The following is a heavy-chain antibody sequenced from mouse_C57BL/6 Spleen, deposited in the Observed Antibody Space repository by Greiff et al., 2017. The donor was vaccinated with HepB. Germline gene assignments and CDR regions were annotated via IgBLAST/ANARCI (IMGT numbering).Heavy chain of an antibody. CDR3: TTCSKDYAMDY. J-gene: IGHJ4*01. CDR2: IDPENGDT. D-gene: IGHD1-1*01. Sequence: VQLQQSGAELVRPGASVKLSCTASGFNIKDDYMHWVKQRPEQGLEWIGWIDPENGDTEYASKFQGKATITADTSSNTAYLQLSSLTSEDTAVYYCTTCSKDYAMDYWGQGTSVTVSS. CDR1: GFNIKDDY. V-gene: IGHV14-4*01.